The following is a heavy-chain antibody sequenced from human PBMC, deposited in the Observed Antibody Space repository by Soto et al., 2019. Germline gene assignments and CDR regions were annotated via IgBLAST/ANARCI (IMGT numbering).Heavy chain of an antibody. D-gene: IGHD3-9*01. Sequence: GGSLRLSCAASGFTFSSYSMNWVRQAPGKGLEWVSSISSSSSYIYYADSVKGQFTISRDNAKNSLYLQMNSLRAEDTAVYYCARGSVVSKYDILTGWQIRNFDYWGQGTLVTVSS. CDR2: ISSSSSYI. J-gene: IGHJ4*02. CDR3: ARGSVVSKYDILTGWQIRNFDY. V-gene: IGHV3-21*01. CDR1: GFTFSSYS.